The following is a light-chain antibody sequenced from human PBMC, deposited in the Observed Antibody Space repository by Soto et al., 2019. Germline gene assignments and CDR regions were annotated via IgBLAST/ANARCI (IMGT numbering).Light chain of an antibody. CDR3: QQANDWPPT. J-gene: IGKJ1*01. V-gene: IGKV3-15*01. Sequence: RVMTQSPVTLSVSPGERVTLSCSASQAISNNFAWYQQKPGQAPRLLIFAASNRATGIPSRFSGSESGTEFTLSISSLQSDDFAVYDCQQANDWPPTFGQGTRV. CDR1: QAISNN. CDR2: AAS.